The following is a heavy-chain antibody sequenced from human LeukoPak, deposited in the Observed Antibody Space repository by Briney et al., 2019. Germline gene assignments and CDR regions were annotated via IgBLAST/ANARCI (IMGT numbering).Heavy chain of an antibody. V-gene: IGHV4-59*02. CDR1: GASVSSSH. CDR3: SEGYFEPFDH. CDR2: LSYTGKT. J-gene: IGHJ4*02. Sequence: SETLSLTCVVSGASVSSSHWNWVRQLPGKGLEWIGCLSYTGKTDYNPSLTSRVTISLDTSKNQVSLKLRSVTAADTAVYYCSEGYFEPFDHWGQGTLVTVSS. D-gene: IGHD2/OR15-2a*01.